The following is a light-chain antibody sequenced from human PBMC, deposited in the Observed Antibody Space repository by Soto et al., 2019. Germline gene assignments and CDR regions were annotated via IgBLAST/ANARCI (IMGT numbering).Light chain of an antibody. Sequence: QSVLTQPASVSGSPGQSVTISCSGISSGAADYNYVSWYQQHPGKAPKLMISDVSNRPSGISDRFSGSKSGNTASLTISGLQAEDEADYYCSSYTISTAVFGTGTKVTVL. CDR1: SSGAADYNY. V-gene: IGLV2-14*01. CDR2: DVS. CDR3: SSYTISTAV. J-gene: IGLJ1*01.